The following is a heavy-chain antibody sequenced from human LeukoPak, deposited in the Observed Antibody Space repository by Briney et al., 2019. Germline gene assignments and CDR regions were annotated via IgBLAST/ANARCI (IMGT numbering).Heavy chain of an antibody. Sequence: GESLKISCKGSGYTFTTFWIGWVRQMPGKGLEWMGIIYPSDSETRYSPSFQGQVTTSADKSISTAYLQWSSLKASDTAMYYCARGMSSGWYNWFDPWGQGTLVTVSS. CDR2: IYPSDSET. V-gene: IGHV5-51*01. D-gene: IGHD6-19*01. CDR1: GYTFTTFW. J-gene: IGHJ5*02. CDR3: ARGMSSGWYNWFDP.